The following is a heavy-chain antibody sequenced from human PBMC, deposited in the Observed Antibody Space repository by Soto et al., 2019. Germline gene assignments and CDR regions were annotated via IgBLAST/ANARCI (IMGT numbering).Heavy chain of an antibody. Sequence: SETLSLTCTVSGGSISSGDYYWSWIRQPPGKGLEWIGYIYYSGSTYYNPSLKSRVTISVDTSKNQFSLKLSSVTAAVTAVYYCARDLYDSSGYYSVRWGQGTLVTVSS. CDR1: GGSISSGDYY. V-gene: IGHV4-30-4*01. CDR3: ARDLYDSSGYYSVR. CDR2: IYYSGST. J-gene: IGHJ4*02. D-gene: IGHD3-22*01.